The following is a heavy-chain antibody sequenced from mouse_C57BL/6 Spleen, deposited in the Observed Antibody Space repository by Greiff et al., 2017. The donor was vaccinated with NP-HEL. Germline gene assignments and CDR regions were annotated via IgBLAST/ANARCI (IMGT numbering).Heavy chain of an antibody. CDR2: ISSGSSTI. CDR1: GFTFSDYG. CDR3: ARGLDYDWYFDV. D-gene: IGHD2-4*01. J-gene: IGHJ1*03. V-gene: IGHV5-17*01. Sequence: EVQRVESGGGLVKPGGSLKPSCAASGFTFSDYGMHWVRQAPEKGLEWVAYISSGSSTIYYADTVKGRFTISRDNAKNTLFLQMTSLRSEDTAMYYCARGLDYDWYFDVWGTGTTVTVSS.